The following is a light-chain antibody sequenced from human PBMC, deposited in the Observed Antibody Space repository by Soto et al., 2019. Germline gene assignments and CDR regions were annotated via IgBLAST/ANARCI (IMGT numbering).Light chain of an antibody. CDR3: QHTFNSPPWT. V-gene: IGKV1-39*01. J-gene: IGKJ1*01. Sequence: DIHMTQSPSSLSASVGDTVTITCRASQNIDMYLNWYQQKPGKAPRVLISGASNLQSGVPSRFSGSGSGTDFTLTISSLQSEDVASYFCQHTFNSPPWTFGQGTKVEVK. CDR1: QNIDMY. CDR2: GAS.